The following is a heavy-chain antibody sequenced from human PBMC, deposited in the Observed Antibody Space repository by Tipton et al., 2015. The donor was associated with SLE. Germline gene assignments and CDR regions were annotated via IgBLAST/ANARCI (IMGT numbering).Heavy chain of an antibody. D-gene: IGHD2-15*01. CDR2: IYYGST. CDR3: ATRGVRNRWFVY. Sequence: TLSLTCVVSGGSITSSIWWTWIRQSPGKGLEWIGEIYYGSTNYNPSLKSRVTISMDKSKKQFSLNVTSVTAADTAVYYCATRGVRNRWFVYWGQGTLVTVSS. V-gene: IGHV4-4*02. CDR1: GGSITSSIW. J-gene: IGHJ4*02.